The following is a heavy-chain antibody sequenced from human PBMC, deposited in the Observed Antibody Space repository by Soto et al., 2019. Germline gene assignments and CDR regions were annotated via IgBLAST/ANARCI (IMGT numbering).Heavy chain of an antibody. CDR1: GFTFSSYG. Sequence: QVQLVESGGGVVQPGRSLRLSCAASGFTFSSYGMHWVRQAPGKGLEWVAVIWYDGSNKYYADSVKGRFTISRDNSKNTLYLQMNSLRADDTAVYYCARDQVYDFWSGYLTYYFDYWGQGTLVTVSS. CDR3: ARDQVYDFWSGYLTYYFDY. J-gene: IGHJ4*02. D-gene: IGHD3-3*01. CDR2: IWYDGSNK. V-gene: IGHV3-33*01.